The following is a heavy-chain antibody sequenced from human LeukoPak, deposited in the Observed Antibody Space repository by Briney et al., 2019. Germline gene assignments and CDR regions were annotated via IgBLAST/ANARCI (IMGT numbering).Heavy chain of an antibody. J-gene: IGHJ4*02. CDR2: MNPNSGNT. Sequence: ASVKVSCKASGYTFTSYDINWVRQATGQGLEWMGWMNPNSGNTGYAQKFQGRVTMTRNTSISTAYMELSSLRSEDTAVYYCARDLAASGLSGWYYWGQGTLVTVSS. V-gene: IGHV1-8*01. CDR3: ARDLAASGLSGWYY. CDR1: GYTFTSYD. D-gene: IGHD6-19*01.